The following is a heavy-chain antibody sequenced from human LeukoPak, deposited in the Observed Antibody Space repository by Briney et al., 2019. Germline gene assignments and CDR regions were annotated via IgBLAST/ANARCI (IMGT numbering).Heavy chain of an antibody. CDR2: IYYSGST. D-gene: IGHD3-3*01. J-gene: IGHJ4*02. CDR3: ARMYYDFWSGYNRTPHFDY. CDR1: GGSFSGYY. Sequence: SETLSLTCAVYGGSFSGYYWSWIRQPPGKGLEWIGSIYYSGSTYYNPSLKSRVTISVDTSKNQFSLKLSSVTAADTAVYYCARMYYDFWSGYNRTPHFDYWGQGTLVTVSS. V-gene: IGHV4-34*01.